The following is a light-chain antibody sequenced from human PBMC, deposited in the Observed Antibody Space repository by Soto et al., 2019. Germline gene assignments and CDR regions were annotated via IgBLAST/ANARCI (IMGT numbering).Light chain of an antibody. J-gene: IGKJ5*01. CDR3: QHRFNGIGT. Sequence: IVLTQSPATLILSRGERATLCXRASHSINLYLTWYQQTAGXPPRXXXPNXSKMATGGPARFSGSGSATDFTLTISSLDPEDFAVYFFQHRFNGIGTFGQGTRLEIK. CDR1: HSINLY. CDR2: NXS. V-gene: IGKV3-11*01.